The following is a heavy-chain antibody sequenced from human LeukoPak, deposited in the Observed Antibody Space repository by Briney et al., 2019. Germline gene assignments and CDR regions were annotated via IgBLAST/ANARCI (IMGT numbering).Heavy chain of an antibody. V-gene: IGHV1-69*13. D-gene: IGHD2-2*01. CDR3: ARGFIPVAMRHFDD. J-gene: IGHJ4*02. Sequence: SVKVSCKASGGTFSSDAITWVRQAPGQGLEWMGGIIPIFGTTNYAQRFQGRVTITADESTSTAYMELTSLRSDDTAIYYCARGFIPVAMRHFDDWGQGTLVTVSS. CDR1: GGTFSSDA. CDR2: IIPIFGTT.